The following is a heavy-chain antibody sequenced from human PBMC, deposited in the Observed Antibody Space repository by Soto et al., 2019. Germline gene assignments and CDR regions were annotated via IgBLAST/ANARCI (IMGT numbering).Heavy chain of an antibody. J-gene: IGHJ6*02. Sequence: PGGSLRLSCAASGFTFSSYGMHWVRQAPGKGLEWVALIRYDGTNKYYADSVKGRFTISRDNSKNTLYLQMNSLRTEDTAVYYCARDKDRNAWYGFMDVWGRGTTVTVSS. CDR1: GFTFSSYG. V-gene: IGHV3-30*02. D-gene: IGHD6-19*01. CDR3: ARDKDRNAWYGFMDV. CDR2: IRYDGTNK.